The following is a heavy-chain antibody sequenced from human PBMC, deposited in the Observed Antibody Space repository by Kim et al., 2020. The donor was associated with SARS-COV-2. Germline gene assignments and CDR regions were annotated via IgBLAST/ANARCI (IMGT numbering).Heavy chain of an antibody. CDR1: GYTFTSYG. CDR3: ARALYYYGSGPENGMDV. D-gene: IGHD3-10*01. V-gene: IGHV1-18*01. CDR2: ISAYNGNT. J-gene: IGHJ6*02. Sequence: ASVKVSCKASGYTFTSYGISWVRQAPGQGLEWMGWISAYNGNTNYAQKLQGRVTMTTDTSTSTAYMELRSLRSDDTAVYYCARALYYYGSGPENGMDVWGQGTTVTVSS.